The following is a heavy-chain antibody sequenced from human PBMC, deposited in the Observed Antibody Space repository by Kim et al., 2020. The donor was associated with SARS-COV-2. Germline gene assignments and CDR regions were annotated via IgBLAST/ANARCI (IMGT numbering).Heavy chain of an antibody. CDR3: ARDREGFWSGFSPKDP. V-gene: IGHV1-3*01. CDR2: INAGNGNT. Sequence: ASVKVSCKASGYTFTSYAMHWVRQAPGQRLEWMGWINAGNGNTKYSQKFQGRVTITRDTSASTAYMELSSLRSEDTAVYYCARDREGFWSGFSPKDPWGQGTLVTVSS. D-gene: IGHD3-3*01. CDR1: GYTFTSYA. J-gene: IGHJ5*02.